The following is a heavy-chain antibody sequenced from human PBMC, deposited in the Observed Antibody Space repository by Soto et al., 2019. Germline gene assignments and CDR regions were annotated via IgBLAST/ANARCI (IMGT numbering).Heavy chain of an antibody. Sequence: ESGGGVVQPGRSLRLSCAASGFTFSTYGMHWVRQAPGKGLEWVAIISYDGSNKYYADSVKGRFTISRDNSKNTLYLQMNRLRTEDTAVYNCAKEGAPYCSSGRCGFDFLGQGTLVTGSS. CDR3: AKEGAPYCSSGRCGFDF. CDR2: ISYDGSNK. CDR1: GFTFSTYG. V-gene: IGHV3-30*18. J-gene: IGHJ4*02. D-gene: IGHD2-15*01.